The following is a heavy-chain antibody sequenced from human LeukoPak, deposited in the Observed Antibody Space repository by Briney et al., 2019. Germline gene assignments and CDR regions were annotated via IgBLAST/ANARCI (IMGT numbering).Heavy chain of an antibody. V-gene: IGHV3-48*03. J-gene: IGHJ4*02. CDR2: ISDSGTI. CDR1: GFTFSSYE. Sequence: GGSLRLSCAASGFTFSSYEMNWVRQAPGKGLEWVSSISDSGTIRYADSVKGRFTISRDNAKNSLYLQMNSLRDEDTAVYYCARDDHISGWYGLDSWGQGTLVAVSS. D-gene: IGHD6-19*01. CDR3: ARDDHISGWYGLDS.